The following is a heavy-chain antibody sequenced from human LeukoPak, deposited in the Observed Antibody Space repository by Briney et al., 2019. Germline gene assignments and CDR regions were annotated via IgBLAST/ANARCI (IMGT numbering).Heavy chain of an antibody. CDR1: GFTFSSYA. J-gene: IGHJ4*02. V-gene: IGHV3-30-3*01. CDR3: ARDVGTYYYDSSGYYDY. D-gene: IGHD3-22*01. CDR2: ISYDGSNK. Sequence: GGSLRLSCAASGFTFSSYAMHWVRQAPGKGLERVAVISYDGSNKYYADSVKGRFTISRDNSKNTLYLQMNSLRAEDTAVYYCARDVGTYYYDSSGYYDYWGQGTLVTVSS.